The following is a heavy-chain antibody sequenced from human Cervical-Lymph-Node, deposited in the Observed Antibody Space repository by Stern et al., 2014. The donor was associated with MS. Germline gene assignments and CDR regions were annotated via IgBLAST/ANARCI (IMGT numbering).Heavy chain of an antibody. CDR2: IYWDDDK. Sequence: ESGPTLVRPTQTLTLTCTFSGFSLSTHGVGVGWIRQPPGKAREWRALIYWDDDKRYIPFLKSRLTITKDTSKKQVVLTVTNLDPVDTATYFWVRAHVGRDPWGQGILVTVSS. D-gene: IGHD3-16*01. J-gene: IGHJ5*02. CDR3: VRAHVGRDP. CDR1: GFSLSTHGVG. V-gene: IGHV2-5*02.